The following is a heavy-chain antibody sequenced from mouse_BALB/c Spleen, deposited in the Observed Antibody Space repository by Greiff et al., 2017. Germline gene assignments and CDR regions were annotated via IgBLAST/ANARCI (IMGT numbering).Heavy chain of an antibody. CDR1: GFTFSSYA. Sequence: EVKLMESGGGLVKPGGSLKLSCAASGFTFSSYAMSWVRQTPEKRLEWVASISSGGSTYYPDSVKGRFTISRDNARNILYLQMSSLRSEDTAMYYCARGPVVGRYFDVWGAGTTVTVSS. CDR2: ISSGGST. CDR3: ARGPVVGRYFDV. D-gene: IGHD1-1*01. V-gene: IGHV5-6-5*01. J-gene: IGHJ1*01.